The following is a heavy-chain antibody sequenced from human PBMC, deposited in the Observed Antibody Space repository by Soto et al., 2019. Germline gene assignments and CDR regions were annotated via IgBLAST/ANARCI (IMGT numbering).Heavy chain of an antibody. CDR1: GYTFSDHF. CDR2: ARNKVNGYTT. J-gene: IGHJ4*02. D-gene: IGHD2-8*01. Sequence: EVQLVESGGGLVQPGGSLRLSCVASGYTFSDHFMDWLRLGPGKGLEWVGRARNKVNGYTTAYAASVRGRFTISRDDSKNSLYLQMNSLKTEDTAEYFCARLMGTSFDLWGQGTLVTVSS. V-gene: IGHV3-72*01. CDR3: ARLMGTSFDL.